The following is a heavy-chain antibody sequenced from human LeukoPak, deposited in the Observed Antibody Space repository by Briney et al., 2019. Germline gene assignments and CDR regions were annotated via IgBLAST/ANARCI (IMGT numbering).Heavy chain of an antibody. CDR3: ASLGGIVVVPAAIWDWLDP. V-gene: IGHV3-30-3*01. CDR1: GFTFSSYA. Sequence: GRSLSLSCAASGFTFSSYAMHWVRQAPGKGLEWVAVISYDGSNKYYADSVKGRFTISRDNSKNTLYLQMNSLRAEDTAVYYCASLGGIVVVPAAIWDWLDPWGQGTLVTVSS. CDR2: ISYDGSNK. D-gene: IGHD2-2*01. J-gene: IGHJ5*02.